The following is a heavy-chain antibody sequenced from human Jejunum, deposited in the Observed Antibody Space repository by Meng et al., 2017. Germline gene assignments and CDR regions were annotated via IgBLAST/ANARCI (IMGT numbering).Heavy chain of an antibody. Sequence: GESLKISCAASGFTFNTYWMHWVRQAPGKGLVWVSRINSDGRTTSYADSVKGRFTISRDNAENTLYLQINKLRPEDTAVYYCARDHAPYISGWPHDPWGQGTLVTVSS. D-gene: IGHD6-19*01. CDR2: INSDGRTT. V-gene: IGHV3-74*01. CDR3: ARDHAPYISGWPHDP. J-gene: IGHJ5*02. CDR1: GFTFNTYW.